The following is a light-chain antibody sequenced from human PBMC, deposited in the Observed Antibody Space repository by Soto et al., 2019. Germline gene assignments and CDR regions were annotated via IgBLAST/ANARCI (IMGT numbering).Light chain of an antibody. V-gene: IGKV1D-8*03. CDR3: QQYDSYSWT. J-gene: IGKJ1*01. CDR2: DSS. Sequence: ICMTQSPSLLSASTGDRVTISCRMSQGISSYLAWYQQKPGKAPELLIYDSSSLQSGVPSRFSGSGSGTEFTLTITSLQRDDFATYSCQQYDSYSWTFGQGIKVDIK. CDR1: QGISSY.